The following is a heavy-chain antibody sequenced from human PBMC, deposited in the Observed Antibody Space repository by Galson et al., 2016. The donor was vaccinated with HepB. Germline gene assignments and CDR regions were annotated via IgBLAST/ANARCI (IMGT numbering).Heavy chain of an antibody. Sequence: SLRLSCAASGFPFSGYGIHWVRQAQGKGLEWVAVIWFDGTNKYYADHVKGRFTISRDNSKNTLYLHMNSLRVEDTAVYYCARDPGYSSGWYVGHFDYWGQGSLVTVSS. CDR2: IWFDGTNK. V-gene: IGHV3-33*01. J-gene: IGHJ4*02. D-gene: IGHD6-19*01. CDR3: ARDPGYSSGWYVGHFDY. CDR1: GFPFSGYG.